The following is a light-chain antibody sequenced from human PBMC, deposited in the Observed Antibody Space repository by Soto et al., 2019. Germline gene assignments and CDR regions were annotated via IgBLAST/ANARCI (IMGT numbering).Light chain of an antibody. Sequence: DIQMTQSPSTLSASVVNRVTISCRASQSISRWLAWYQQKPGKAPTLLIYHASTLESGVPSRFSGSGSETEFTLTISSLLPDDVATYYCQQYNTYLSFGQGTKVDNK. CDR2: HAS. J-gene: IGKJ1*01. CDR3: QQYNTYLS. V-gene: IGKV1-5*01. CDR1: QSISRW.